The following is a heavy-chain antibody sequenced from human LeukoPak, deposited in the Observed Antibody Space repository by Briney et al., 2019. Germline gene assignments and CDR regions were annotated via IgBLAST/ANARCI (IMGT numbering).Heavy chain of an antibody. CDR1: GGSVTSTNW. D-gene: IGHD3-3*01. V-gene: IGHV4-4*02. CDR3: AREGGFYRPLDY. Sequence: LETLSLTCGVSGGSVTSTNWWTWVRQPPGKGLEWIGEVHLDGRTNYNPSLKSRLTMSVDLSENHISLKLTSVTAADTAVYYCAREGGFYRPLDYSGQGTLVTVSS. CDR2: VHLDGRT. J-gene: IGHJ4*02.